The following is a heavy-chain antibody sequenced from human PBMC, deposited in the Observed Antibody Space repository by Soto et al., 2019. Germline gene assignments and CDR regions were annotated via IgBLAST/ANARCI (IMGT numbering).Heavy chain of an antibody. CDR1: GGSISSSSYY. Sequence: QLQLQESGPGLVKPSETLSLTCTVSGGSISSSSYYWGWIRQPPGKGLEWIGSIYYSGSTYYNPSLKSRVTISVDTSKNQFSLKLSSVTAADTAVYYCARRLSGGYYRYWYFDLWGRGTLVTVSS. V-gene: IGHV4-39*01. J-gene: IGHJ2*01. CDR2: IYYSGST. D-gene: IGHD3-3*01. CDR3: ARRLSGGYYRYWYFDL.